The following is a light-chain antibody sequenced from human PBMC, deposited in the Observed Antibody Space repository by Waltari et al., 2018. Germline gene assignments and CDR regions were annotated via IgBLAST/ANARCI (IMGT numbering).Light chain of an antibody. V-gene: IGKV3-20*01. CDR1: QSVSRA. J-gene: IGKJ1*01. Sequence: ELVLTQSPGTLSLSPGERATLSCRASQSVSRALAWYQQNPGQAPRLLIYGASNRATGIPDRFSGSGSGTDFSLIISRLGPEDFAVYCCQHYVSLPVTFGQGTKVEIK. CDR3: QHYVSLPVT. CDR2: GAS.